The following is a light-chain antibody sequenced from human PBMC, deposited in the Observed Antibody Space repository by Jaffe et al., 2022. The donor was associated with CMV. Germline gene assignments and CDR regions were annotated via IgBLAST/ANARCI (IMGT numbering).Light chain of an antibody. V-gene: IGKV1-39*01. Sequence: DIQMTQSPSSLSASVGDRVTISCRASQSISKYLSWFQQKPGKAPELLIYAASNLQSGVPSRFSGSGSGTDFTLTISSLQPEDVGTYYCQKTYSTPPWTFGQGTKVEIK. CDR1: QSISKY. J-gene: IGKJ1*01. CDR2: AAS. CDR3: QKTYSTPPWT.